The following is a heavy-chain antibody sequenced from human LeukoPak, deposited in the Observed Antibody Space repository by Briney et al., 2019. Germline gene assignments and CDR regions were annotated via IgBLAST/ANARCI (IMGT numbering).Heavy chain of an antibody. J-gene: IGHJ4*02. V-gene: IGHV4-34*01. CDR2: INHSGST. CDR3: ALIAVAGTIGY. D-gene: IGHD6-19*01. CDR1: GGPFSGYY. Sequence: SETLSLTCAVYGGPFSGYYWSWIRQPPGKGLEWIGEINHSGSTNYNPSLKSRVTISVDTSKNQFSLKLSSVTAADTAVYYCALIAVAGTIGYWGQGTLVTVSS.